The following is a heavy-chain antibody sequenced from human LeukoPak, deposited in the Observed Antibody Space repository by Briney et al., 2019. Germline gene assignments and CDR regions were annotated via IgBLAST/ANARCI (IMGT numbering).Heavy chain of an antibody. CDR2: INPNSGGT. V-gene: IGHV1-2*02. J-gene: IGHJ4*02. CDR3: AREIYGRFDY. D-gene: IGHD4-17*01. Sequence: GASVKVSCKASGYTFTGHYMHWVRQAPGQGLEWMGWINPNSGGTNYALKVQGTVTMTTDTSTSTAYLELRSLRSDDTAIYYCAREIYGRFDYWGQGTLVTVSS. CDR1: GYTFTGHY.